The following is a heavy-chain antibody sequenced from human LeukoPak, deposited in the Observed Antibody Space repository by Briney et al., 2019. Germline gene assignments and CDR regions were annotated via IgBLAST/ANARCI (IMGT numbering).Heavy chain of an antibody. CDR2: ISSSSSYI. D-gene: IGHD2-15*01. CDR1: GFTFSSYA. CDR3: ARDFSPDCSVGSCYSGGFDY. Sequence: GGSLRLSCAASGFTFSSYAMSWVRQAPGKGLEWVSSISSSSSYIYYADSVKGRFTISRDNAKNSLYLQMNSLRAEDTAVYYCARDFSPDCSVGSCYSGGFDYWGQGTLVSVSS. V-gene: IGHV3-21*01. J-gene: IGHJ4*02.